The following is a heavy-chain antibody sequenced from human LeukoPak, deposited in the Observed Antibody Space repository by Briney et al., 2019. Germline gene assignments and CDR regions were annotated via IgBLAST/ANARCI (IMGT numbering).Heavy chain of an antibody. V-gene: IGHV4-59*01. J-gene: IGHJ6*02. CDR3: ARAPYYYDSSGYYPTRYYYGMDV. CDR1: GGSISSYY. CDR2: IYYSGST. D-gene: IGHD3-22*01. Sequence: SETLSLTCTVSGGSISSYYWSWLRQPPGKGLEWIGYIYYSGSTNYNPSLKSRVTISVDTSKNQFSLKLSSVTAADTAVYYCARAPYYYDSSGYYPTRYYYGMDVWGQGTTVTVSS.